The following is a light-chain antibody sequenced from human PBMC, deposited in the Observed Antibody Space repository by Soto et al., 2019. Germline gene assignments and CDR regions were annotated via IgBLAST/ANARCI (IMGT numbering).Light chain of an antibody. CDR3: QQYKDWPTT. J-gene: IGKJ1*01. CDR2: GAS. CDR1: QTVTRSY. V-gene: IGKV3-20*01. Sequence: EIVLTQSPGTMSLSPGERVTLSCRASQTVTRSYLAWYQQKPGQAPRLLIYGASIRATGIPDRFSGSGAGTDFTLTITSLQSEDFGVYFCQQYKDWPTTFGQGTKVDIK.